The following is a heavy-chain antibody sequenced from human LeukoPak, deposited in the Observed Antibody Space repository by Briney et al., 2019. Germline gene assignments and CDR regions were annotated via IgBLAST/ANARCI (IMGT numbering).Heavy chain of an antibody. CDR2: IIPIFGTA. D-gene: IGHD5-12*01. CDR3: ARDWTVARAFDI. CDR1: GGTFSSYA. V-gene: IGHV1-69*05. J-gene: IGHJ3*02. Sequence: GSSVKVSCKASGGTFSSYAISWVRQAPGQGLEWVGRIIPIFGTANYAQKFQGRVTITTDESTSTAYMELSSLRSEDTAVYYCARDWTVARAFDIWGQGTMVTVSS.